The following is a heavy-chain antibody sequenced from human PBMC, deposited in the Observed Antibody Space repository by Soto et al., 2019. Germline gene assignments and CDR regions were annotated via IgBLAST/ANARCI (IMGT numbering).Heavy chain of an antibody. CDR1: GYTFTSYD. D-gene: IGHD3-10*02. V-gene: IGHV1-8*01. CDR3: ASISHYTMIGYYYGMDV. J-gene: IGHJ6*02. CDR2: MNPNSGNT. Sequence: ASVKVSCKASGYTFTSYDINWVRQATGQGLEWMGWMNPNSGNTGYAQRFQGRVTMTRNTSISTAYMELSSLRSEDTAVYYCASISHYTMIGYYYGMDVWGQGTTVTVSS.